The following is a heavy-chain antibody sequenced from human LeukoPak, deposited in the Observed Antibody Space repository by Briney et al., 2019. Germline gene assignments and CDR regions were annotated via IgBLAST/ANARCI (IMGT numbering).Heavy chain of an antibody. Sequence: PGGSLRLSCAASGLTFSIYSMNWVRQAPGKGLEWVSYISSSSSTIYYADSVKGRFTISRDNAKNSLYLQMNSLRDEDTAVYYCARDDYGSGSSTYWGQGTLVTVSS. CDR2: ISSSSSTI. D-gene: IGHD3-10*01. V-gene: IGHV3-48*02. CDR3: ARDDYGSGSSTY. J-gene: IGHJ4*02. CDR1: GLTFSIYS.